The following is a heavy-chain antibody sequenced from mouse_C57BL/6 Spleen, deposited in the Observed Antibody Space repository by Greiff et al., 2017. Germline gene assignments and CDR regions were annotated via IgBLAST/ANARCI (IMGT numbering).Heavy chain of an antibody. CDR2: IHPNSGST. J-gene: IGHJ3*01. Sequence: QVQLQQSGAELVKPGASVKLSCKASGYTFTSYWMHWVKQRPGQGLEWIGMIHPNSGSTNYNEKFKAKATLTVDKSSSTAYMQLKSLTSEDSAVYYCASGDYDGFAYWGQGTLVTVSA. CDR3: ASGDYDGFAY. CDR1: GYTFTSYW. V-gene: IGHV1-64*01. D-gene: IGHD2-4*01.